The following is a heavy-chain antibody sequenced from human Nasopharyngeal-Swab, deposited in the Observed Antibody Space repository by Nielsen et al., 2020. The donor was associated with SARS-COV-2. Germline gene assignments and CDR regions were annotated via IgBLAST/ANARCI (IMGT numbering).Heavy chain of an antibody. D-gene: IGHD5-24*01. CDR3: ARDSRWLQEKDY. Sequence: GESLKISCAASAFTFGNYYMTWIRQAPGKGLEWVSYISGTGDTVYYADSVKGRFTISRDNSRNTVFLQMNSLRADDTAVYFCARDSRWLQEKDYWGQGALVTVSS. CDR1: AFTFGNYY. J-gene: IGHJ4*02. V-gene: IGHV3-11*01. CDR2: ISGTGDTV.